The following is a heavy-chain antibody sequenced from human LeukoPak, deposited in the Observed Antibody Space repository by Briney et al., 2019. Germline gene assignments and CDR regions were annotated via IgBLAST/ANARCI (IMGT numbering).Heavy chain of an antibody. Sequence: GGSLRLSCAASGFTFSDHYMDWVRQAPGKGLEWVGRTRNKANSYTTEYAASVKGRFTISRDDSKNSLYLQMNSLKTEDTAVYYCAKGGQYQLLHFDYWGQGTLVTVSS. CDR3: AKGGQYQLLHFDY. D-gene: IGHD2-2*01. CDR2: TRNKANSYTT. CDR1: GFTFSDHY. J-gene: IGHJ4*02. V-gene: IGHV3-72*01.